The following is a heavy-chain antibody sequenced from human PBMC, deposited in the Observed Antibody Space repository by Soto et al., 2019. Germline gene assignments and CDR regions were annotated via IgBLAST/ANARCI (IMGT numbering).Heavy chain of an antibody. Sequence: EVQLLQSGGGLVQPGGSLTLSCAASGFTFSDYTMTWVRQAPGKVLECVSVILSDYNTYYADSVRGRFTISRDNSKYTLSLEMNSLRAEDTAVYFCARRTSGYFGYWGQGALVTVSS. CDR2: ILSDYNT. V-gene: IGHV3-23*03. J-gene: IGHJ4*02. D-gene: IGHD6-19*01. CDR3: ARRTSGYFGY. CDR1: GFTFSDYT.